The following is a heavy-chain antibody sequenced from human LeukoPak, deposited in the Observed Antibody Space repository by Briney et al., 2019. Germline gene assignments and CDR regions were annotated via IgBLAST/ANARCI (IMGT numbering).Heavy chain of an antibody. D-gene: IGHD5-18*01. V-gene: IGHV4-59*01. CDR1: GGSINSYY. CDR3: ARDFTPGYSYGTL. J-gene: IGHJ4*02. Sequence: PSETLSLTCTVSGGSINSYYWSWIRQPPGKGLEWIGYIYYSGSTNYNPSLKSRVTISVDTSNNQFSLKLSSVTAADTAVYYCARDFTPGYSYGTLWGQGTLVTVSS. CDR2: IYYSGST.